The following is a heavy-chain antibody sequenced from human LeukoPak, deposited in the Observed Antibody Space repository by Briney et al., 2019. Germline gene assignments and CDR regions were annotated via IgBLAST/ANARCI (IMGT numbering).Heavy chain of an antibody. CDR2: IYTSGST. V-gene: IGHV4-61*02. CDR3: ARGAPSSGWYSRDLYYFDY. CDR1: GGSFSGSYY. J-gene: IGHJ4*02. D-gene: IGHD6-19*01. Sequence: SETLSLTCAVYGGSFSGSYYWRWLRQPAGTGLEWIGRIYTSGSTNYNPSLKSRVTISVDTSKNQFSLKLSSVTAADTAVYYCARGAPSSGWYSRDLYYFDYWGQGTLVTVSS.